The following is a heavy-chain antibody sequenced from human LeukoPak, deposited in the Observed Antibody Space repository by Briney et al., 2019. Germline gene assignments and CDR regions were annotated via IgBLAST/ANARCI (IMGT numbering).Heavy chain of an antibody. Sequence: PGGSLRLSCAASGFTFSSYWMSWVRQAPGKGLEWVANIKQDGSEKYYVDSVKGRFTISRDNAKNSLYLQMNSLRAEDTAVYYCARNYDSSGYYYPYWGQGTLVTVSS. CDR3: ARNYDSSGYYYPY. J-gene: IGHJ4*02. V-gene: IGHV3-7*01. CDR1: GFTFSSYW. CDR2: IKQDGSEK. D-gene: IGHD3-22*01.